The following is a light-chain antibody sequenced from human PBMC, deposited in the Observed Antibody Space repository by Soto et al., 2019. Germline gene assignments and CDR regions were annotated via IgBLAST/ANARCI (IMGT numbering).Light chain of an antibody. CDR1: QTISSW. V-gene: IGKV1-12*01. J-gene: IGKJ1*01. Sequence: DIQMTQSPSTLSGSVGDRVTITCRASQTISSWLAWYQQKPGKAPKLLIYAASSLQSGVPSRFSGSGSGTDFTLTISGLQPEDLATYYCQQANSFPWTFGQGTKVDIK. CDR3: QQANSFPWT. CDR2: AAS.